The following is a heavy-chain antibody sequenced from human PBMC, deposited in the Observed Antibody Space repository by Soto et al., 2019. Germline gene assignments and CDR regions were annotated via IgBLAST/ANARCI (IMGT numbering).Heavy chain of an antibody. CDR2: IGGRGDST. CDR3: AKDLIYGYNSGRPFDY. D-gene: IGHD6-19*01. Sequence: EVQLLESGGGLVQPGGSLRLSCAASGFTFSSYAMSWVRQAPGKGLEWVSAIGGRGDSTYYADSVKGRFTISRDNSSDTLYLQMNSLRAEDTAVYYCAKDLIYGYNSGRPFDYWGQGTLVTVSS. V-gene: IGHV3-23*01. J-gene: IGHJ4*02. CDR1: GFTFSSYA.